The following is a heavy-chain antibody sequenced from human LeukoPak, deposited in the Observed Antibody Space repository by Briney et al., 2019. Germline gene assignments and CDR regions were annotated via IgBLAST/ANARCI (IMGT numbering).Heavy chain of an antibody. J-gene: IGHJ4*02. Sequence: ASVQVSCKASGYTFTGYYMHWVRQAPGQGLEWMGRINPNSGGTNYAQKFQGRVTMTRDTSISTAYMELSRLRSDDTAVYYCARDSLYCSSTSCYPDYWGQGTLVTVSS. CDR1: GYTFTGYY. D-gene: IGHD2-2*01. CDR2: INPNSGGT. CDR3: ARDSLYCSSTSCYPDY. V-gene: IGHV1-2*06.